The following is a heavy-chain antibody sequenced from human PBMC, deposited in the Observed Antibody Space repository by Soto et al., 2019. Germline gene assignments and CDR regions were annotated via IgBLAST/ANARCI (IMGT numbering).Heavy chain of an antibody. J-gene: IGHJ4*02. CDR3: APHTLDTGMPSGY. CDR1: GYTFTNYG. Sequence: ASVKVSCKASGYTFTNYGVSWVRQAPGQGLEWMGRIGGYKGNTNYAQKLQGRVTLTTDTSTSTAYMELRSLRSDDTAVYYCAPHTLDTGMPSGYWGQGTLVTVSS. CDR2: IGGYKGNT. V-gene: IGHV1-18*01. D-gene: IGHD5-18*01.